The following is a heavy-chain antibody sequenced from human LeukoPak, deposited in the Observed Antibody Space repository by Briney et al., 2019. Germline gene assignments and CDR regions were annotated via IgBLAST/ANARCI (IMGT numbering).Heavy chain of an antibody. D-gene: IGHD4-17*01. J-gene: IGHJ5*02. V-gene: IGHV1-46*01. CDR3: ARGGDYTNWFDP. CDR1: GYTFTSYD. CDR2: INPSGGST. Sequence: ASVKVSCKASGYTFTSYDINWVRQATGQGLEWMGIINPSGGSTSYAQKFQGRVTMTRDTSTSTVYMELSSLRSEDTAVYYCARGGDYTNWFDPWGQGTLVTVSS.